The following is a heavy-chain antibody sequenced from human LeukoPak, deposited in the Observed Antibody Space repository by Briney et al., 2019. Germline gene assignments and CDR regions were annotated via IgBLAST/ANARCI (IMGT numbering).Heavy chain of an antibody. CDR2: IYSGGTT. CDR3: ARAPQGLSEWRGPYFDY. J-gene: IGHJ4*02. V-gene: IGHV3-66*02. Sequence: GGSLRLSCAASGFTVSSIYMSWVRQAPRKGLEWVSIIYSGGTTYYADSVKGRFTISRDSSKNTLYLQMNNLRPEDTAVYYCARAPQGLSEWRGPYFDYWGQGTLVTVSS. D-gene: IGHD3-3*01. CDR1: GFTVSSIY.